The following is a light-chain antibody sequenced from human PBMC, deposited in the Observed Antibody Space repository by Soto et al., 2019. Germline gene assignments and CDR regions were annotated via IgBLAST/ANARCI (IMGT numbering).Light chain of an antibody. CDR2: GAS. Sequence: EIVLTQSPGTLSLSPGERATLSCRASQSVSSSYLAWYQQKPGQAPRLLIYGASSRATGIPDRFSGSASGTDFTLNNSRLEPEDFAVYYCQQDGSSRTFGQGTKVDIK. V-gene: IGKV3-20*01. J-gene: IGKJ1*01. CDR3: QQDGSSRT. CDR1: QSVSSSY.